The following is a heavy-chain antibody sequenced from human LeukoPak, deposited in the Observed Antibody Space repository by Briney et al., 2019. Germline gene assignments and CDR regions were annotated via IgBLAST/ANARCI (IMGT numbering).Heavy chain of an antibody. CDR2: IRSDSSTI. Sequence: PGGSLRLPCAASGFTLSSYKMNWVRQAPGKGLEWVSYIRSDSSTIYYADSVKGRFTISRDNANNSLYLQMNSLRAEDTAVYFCTLVGSYDTLTGFGFPPYFYGMDVWGQGTTVTVSS. V-gene: IGHV3-48*04. CDR3: TLVGSYDTLTGFGFPPYFYGMDV. CDR1: GFTLSSYK. J-gene: IGHJ6*02. D-gene: IGHD3-9*01.